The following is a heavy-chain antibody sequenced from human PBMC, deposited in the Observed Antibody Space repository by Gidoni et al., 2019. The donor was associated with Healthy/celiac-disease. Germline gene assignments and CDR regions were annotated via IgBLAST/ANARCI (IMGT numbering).Heavy chain of an antibody. CDR3: ARVGTLGAVVVAASGFDY. CDR2: IYSGGST. CDR1: GVTVSSNY. J-gene: IGHJ4*02. Sequence: EVQLVESGGGLIQPGGSLRLSCAASGVTVSSNYMSWVRQAPGKGLEWVSVIYSGGSTYYADSVKGRFTISRDNSKNTLYLQMNSLRAEDTAVYYCARVGTLGAVVVAASGFDYWGQGTLVTVSS. D-gene: IGHD2-15*01. V-gene: IGHV3-53*01.